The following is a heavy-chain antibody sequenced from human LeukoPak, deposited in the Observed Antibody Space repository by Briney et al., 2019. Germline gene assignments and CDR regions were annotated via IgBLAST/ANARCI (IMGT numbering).Heavy chain of an antibody. J-gene: IGHJ4*02. CDR1: EFTLSSSW. V-gene: IGHV3-7*01. CDR3: ASLTTVTTV. Sequence: GGSLRLSCAASEFTLSSSWMSWVRQAPGKGLEWVANIKQDGSEKNYVDSVKGRFTISRDNAKNSLYLHMNRLRAEDTAVYYCASLTTVTTVWGQGTLVTVSS. D-gene: IGHD4-17*01. CDR2: IKQDGSEK.